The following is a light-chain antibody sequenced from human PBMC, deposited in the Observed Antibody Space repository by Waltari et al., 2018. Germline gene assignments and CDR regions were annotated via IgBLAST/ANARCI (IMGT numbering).Light chain of an antibody. CDR2: AAS. V-gene: IGKV1-39*01. Sequence: DIQMTHSPSSLSASVGDSVTITCRASQTITTYLNWYQQKPGKAPKLLIYAASSLQSGVPSRFSGSASGTDFTLAISSLQPEDFATYYCQQSYSTLYTFGQGTKLEIK. CDR3: QQSYSTLYT. J-gene: IGKJ2*01. CDR1: QTITTY.